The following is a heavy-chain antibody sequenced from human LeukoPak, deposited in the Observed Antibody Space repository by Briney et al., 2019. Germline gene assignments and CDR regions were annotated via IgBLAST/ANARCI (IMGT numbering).Heavy chain of an antibody. V-gene: IGHV3-74*03. D-gene: IGHD4-17*01. J-gene: IGHJ4*02. Sequence: GGSLRLSCAASGFTLSTYGMHWVRQAPGKGLLWVSRINGDGTSTKYADSVKGRFTISRDNARHTLYLQMNSLRAEDTAVYYCARASTTVPNLLDYWGQGTLVTVSS. CDR2: INGDGTST. CDR3: ARASTTVPNLLDY. CDR1: GFTLSTYG.